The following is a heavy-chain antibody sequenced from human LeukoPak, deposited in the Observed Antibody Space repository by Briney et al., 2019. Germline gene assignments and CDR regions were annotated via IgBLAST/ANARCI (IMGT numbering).Heavy chain of an antibody. V-gene: IGHV4-34*01. D-gene: IGHD4-17*01. Sequence: SETLSLTCAVYGGSFSGYYWSWIRQPPGKGLEWIGEINHSGATNYNPSLKSRVPISVDTSKNQFSLKLSSVTAADTAVYYCAASRRAYETTVTTWSSIYFDHWGQGPLVTVSS. CDR2: INHSGAT. CDR3: AASRRAYETTVTTWSSIYFDH. CDR1: GGSFSGYY. J-gene: IGHJ4*02.